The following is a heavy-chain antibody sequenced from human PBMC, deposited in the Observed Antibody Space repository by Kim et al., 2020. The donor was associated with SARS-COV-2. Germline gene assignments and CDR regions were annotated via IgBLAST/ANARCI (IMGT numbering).Heavy chain of an antibody. V-gene: IGHV4-39*07. Sequence: SETLSLTCTVSGGSISSSSYYWGWIRQPPGKGLEWIGSIYYSGSTYYNPSLKSRVTISVDTSKNQFSLKLSSVTAADTAVYYCASLYSSGWYFGYAAGNWFDPWGQGTLVTVSS. J-gene: IGHJ5*02. CDR1: GGSISSSSYY. CDR2: IYYSGST. CDR3: ASLYSSGWYFGYAAGNWFDP. D-gene: IGHD6-19*01.